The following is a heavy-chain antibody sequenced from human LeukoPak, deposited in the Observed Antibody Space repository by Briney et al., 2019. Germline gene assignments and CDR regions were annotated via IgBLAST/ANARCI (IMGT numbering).Heavy chain of an antibody. CDR2: IIPIFGTA. V-gene: IGHV1-69*05. CDR1: GGTFSSYA. J-gene: IGHJ4*02. CDR3: GGGIENRRGGLDY. D-gene: IGHD1-14*01. Sequence: ASVKVSCKASGGTFSSYAISWVRQAPGQGLEWMGGIIPIFGTANYAQKFQGRVTITTDESTSTAYMELSSLRSEDTAVYYCGGGIENRRGGLDYWGQETLVTVSS.